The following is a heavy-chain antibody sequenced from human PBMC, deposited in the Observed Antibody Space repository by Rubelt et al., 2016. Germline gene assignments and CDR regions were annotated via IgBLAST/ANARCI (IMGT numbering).Heavy chain of an antibody. CDR1: GYTFTSYA. CDR2: INTNTGNP. J-gene: IGHJ5*02. D-gene: IGHD6-13*01. V-gene: IGHV7-4-1*02. CDR3: ARETHQYSSSRELHTRIPNWFDP. Sequence: QVQLVQSGAEVKKPGASVKVSCKASGYTFTSYAMNWVRQDPGQGLEWMGWINTNTGNPTYSQGFTGRFVFSLDTSVSTADLKISSLKAEDTAVDYCARETHQYSSSRELHTRIPNWFDPWGQGTLVTVSS.